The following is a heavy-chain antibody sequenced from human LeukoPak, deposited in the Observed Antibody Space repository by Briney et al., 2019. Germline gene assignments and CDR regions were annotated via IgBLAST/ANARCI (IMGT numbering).Heavy chain of an antibody. J-gene: IGHJ4*02. CDR1: GYRFTSYW. CDR3: ARQTDSYGCDY. D-gene: IGHD5-18*01. CDR2: IYPGDSDT. V-gene: IGHV5-51*01. Sequence: GASLKISCQGSGYRFTSYWIGWVRQMPGKGLEWMGIIYPGDSDTRYSPSFQGQVTISADKSISTAYLQWSSLKASDTAMYYCARQTDSYGCDYWGQGTLVTVSS.